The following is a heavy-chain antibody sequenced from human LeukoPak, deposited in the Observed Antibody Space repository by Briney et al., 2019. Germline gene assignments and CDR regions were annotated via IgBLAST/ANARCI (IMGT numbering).Heavy chain of an antibody. CDR2: INQGGST. V-gene: IGHV4-34*01. CDR1: GGSFSGYY. J-gene: IGHJ5*02. CDR3: ARGGIGWFDP. Sequence: PSETLSLTCAVYGGSFSGYYWSWIRQPPGKGLECIGEINQGGSTNYNPSLKSRVTISVDTSKNQFSLKLSSVTAADTAVYYCARGGIGWFDPWGQGTLVTVSS.